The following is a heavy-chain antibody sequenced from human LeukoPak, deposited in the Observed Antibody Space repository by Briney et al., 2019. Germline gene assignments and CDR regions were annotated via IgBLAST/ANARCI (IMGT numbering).Heavy chain of an antibody. D-gene: IGHD4-17*01. Sequence: PSETLSLTCTVSGGSISNYYWSWIRQPPGKGLERIGYIYYSGSTNYNPSLKSRVTISVDTSKNQFSLKLSSVTAADTAVYYCAREGYGDYAVDYWGQGTLVTVSS. CDR2: IYYSGST. CDR3: AREGYGDYAVDY. V-gene: IGHV4-59*12. J-gene: IGHJ4*02. CDR1: GGSISNYY.